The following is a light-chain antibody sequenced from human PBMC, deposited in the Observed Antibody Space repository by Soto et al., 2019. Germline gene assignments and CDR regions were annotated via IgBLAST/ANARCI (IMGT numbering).Light chain of an antibody. CDR1: SSVVGSYNL. CDR2: EGS. V-gene: IGLV2-23*01. J-gene: IGLJ1*01. CDR3: CSYAGSSTYV. Sequence: QSALTQPASVSGSPGQSITISCTGTSSVVGSYNLVSWYQQHPGKAPKLMIYEGSKRPSGVSNRFSGSKSGNTASLTISGLQVEDEADYYCCSYAGSSTYVFGTGTKVTVL.